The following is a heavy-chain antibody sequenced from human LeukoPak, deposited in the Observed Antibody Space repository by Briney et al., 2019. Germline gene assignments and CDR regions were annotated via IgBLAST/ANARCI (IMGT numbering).Heavy chain of an antibody. V-gene: IGHV4-39*01. CDR1: GDSISTSNSY. CDR3: ARGNQDYYYYMDV. D-gene: IGHD4-23*01. J-gene: IGHJ6*03. Sequence: SETLSLTCTVSGDSISTSNSYWGWIRQPPGKGLEWIGSIYYSGNTYYNASLKSRVTISVDTSKNQFSLKLTSVTAADTAVYYCARGNQDYYYYMDVWGKGTTVTISS. CDR2: IYYSGNT.